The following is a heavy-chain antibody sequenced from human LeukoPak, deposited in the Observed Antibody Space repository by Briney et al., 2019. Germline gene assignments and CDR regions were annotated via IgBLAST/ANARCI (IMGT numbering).Heavy chain of an antibody. J-gene: IGHJ4*02. D-gene: IGHD3-10*01. CDR3: AAGGALDY. CDR1: GFTFSSYA. CDR2: FSGSGGST. Sequence: GGSLRLSCTASGFTFSSYAMIWVRQAPGKGLEWVSAFSGSGGSTCYADSVKGRFTISRDNSKNTLYLQMNSLRAEDTAVYYCAAGGALDYWGQGTLVTVSS. V-gene: IGHV3-23*01.